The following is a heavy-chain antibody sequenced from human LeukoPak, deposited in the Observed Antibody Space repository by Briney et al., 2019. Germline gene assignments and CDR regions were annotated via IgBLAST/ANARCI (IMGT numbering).Heavy chain of an antibody. CDR3: ARRGDSSGYQDAFDI. D-gene: IGHD3-22*01. V-gene: IGHV5-51*01. CDR2: IYPGDSDT. Sequence: GQSLKISCKGSGYSFTSYWIGWVRQMLGKGLEWMGIIYPGDSDTRYSPSFQGQVTISADKSISTAYLQWSSLKASDTAMYYCARRGDSSGYQDAFDIWGQGTMVTVSS. J-gene: IGHJ3*02. CDR1: GYSFTSYW.